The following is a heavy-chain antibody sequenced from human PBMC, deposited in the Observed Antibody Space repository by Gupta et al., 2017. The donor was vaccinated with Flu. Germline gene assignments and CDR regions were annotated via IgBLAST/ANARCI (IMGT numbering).Heavy chain of an antibody. CDR3: ARDNGYNQCDY. D-gene: IGHD5-24*01. Sequence: EERLVESGGGLVQRGGSLRLSCAASRFTFSRSWMTLVRQAPGKGLEWVANRKEDGSVKNYVDSVKGRFTISRDNAKNSLYLQVNSLRVEDTAVYYCARDNGYNQCDYWGQGTLVTVSS. CDR1: RFTFSRSW. J-gene: IGHJ4*02. V-gene: IGHV3-7*01. CDR2: RKEDGSVK.